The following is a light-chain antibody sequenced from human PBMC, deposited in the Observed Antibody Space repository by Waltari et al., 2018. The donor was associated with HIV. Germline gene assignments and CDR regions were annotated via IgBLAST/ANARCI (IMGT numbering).Light chain of an antibody. CDR2: GVS. Sequence: EIVMTQSPATLSVSPGERATLSCRASQSFSSDLAWYQHKPGQPPRLLIYGVSTRATGIPARFSGSGSGTECTLTISSLQSEDFAVYYCQQYNNWPLSFGQGTKLEIK. CDR1: QSFSSD. CDR3: QQYNNWPLS. V-gene: IGKV3-15*01. J-gene: IGKJ2*01.